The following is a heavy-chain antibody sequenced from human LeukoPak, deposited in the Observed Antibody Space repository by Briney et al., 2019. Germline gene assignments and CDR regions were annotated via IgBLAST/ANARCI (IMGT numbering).Heavy chain of an antibody. D-gene: IGHD4-23*01. V-gene: IGHV4-31*03. CDR2: IYYSGST. CDR3: ARGTVAKGFDY. Sequence: PSETLSLTCTVSGGSISSGGYYWSWIRQQPGKGLEWIGYIYYSGSTYYNPSLKSRVTISVDTSKNQFSLKLSSVTAADTAVYYCARGTVAKGFDYWGQGTLVTVSS. CDR1: GGSISSGGYY. J-gene: IGHJ4*02.